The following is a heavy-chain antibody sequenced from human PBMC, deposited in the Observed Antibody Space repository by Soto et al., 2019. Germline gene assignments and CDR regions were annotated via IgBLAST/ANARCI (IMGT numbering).Heavy chain of an antibody. CDR2: IYPGDSDT. J-gene: IGHJ5*02. CDR1: GYSFTSYW. D-gene: IGHD2-2*01. CDR3: ARLKVPAAMLQLWPFDP. Sequence: GESLKISCKGSGYSFTSYWIGWVRQMPGKGLEWMGIIYPGDSDTRYSPSFQGQVTISADKSISTAYLQWSSLKASDTAMYYCARLKVPAAMLQLWPFDPWGQGTLVTVSS. V-gene: IGHV5-51*01.